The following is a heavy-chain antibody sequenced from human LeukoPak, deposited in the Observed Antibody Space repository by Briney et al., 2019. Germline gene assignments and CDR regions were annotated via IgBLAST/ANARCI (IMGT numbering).Heavy chain of an antibody. J-gene: IGHJ4*02. Sequence: GGSPRLSCAASGFTFSSYGMHWVRQAPGKGLEWVAFIRYDGSNKYYADSVKGRFTISRDNSKNTLYLQMNSLRAEDTAVYYCAKEFRAIRLWPTVRFVDYWGQGTLVTVSS. CDR1: GFTFSSYG. CDR3: AKEFRAIRLWPTVRFVDY. V-gene: IGHV3-30*02. D-gene: IGHD5-18*01. CDR2: IRYDGSNK.